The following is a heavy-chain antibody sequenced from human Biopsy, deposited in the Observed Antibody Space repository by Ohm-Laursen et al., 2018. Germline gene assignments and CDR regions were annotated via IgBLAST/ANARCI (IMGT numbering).Heavy chain of an antibody. Sequence: SDTLSLTCTVSGGSIGSFFWSWIRQPPGKGPEWIGYIYYSGSTNYNPSLRSRVTISVDRSKNQFSLELSSVTAADKAVYYCARVGAGAPSIDYFDSWGQGALVTVSS. J-gene: IGHJ4*02. D-gene: IGHD1-26*01. CDR2: IYYSGST. V-gene: IGHV4-59*07. CDR3: ARVGAGAPSIDYFDS. CDR1: GGSIGSFF.